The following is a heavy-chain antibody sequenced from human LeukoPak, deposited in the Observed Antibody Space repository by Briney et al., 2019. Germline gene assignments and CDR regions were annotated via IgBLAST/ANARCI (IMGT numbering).Heavy chain of an antibody. Sequence: ASVKVSCKASGYTFTGYYMHWVRPAPGQGLEWMGWINPNSGGTNYAQKFQGRVTMTRDMSTSTVYMDLSSLRSDDTAVYYCARVIRRQVHYYDSSGYPKYFDYWGQGTLVTVSS. CDR1: GYTFTGYY. CDR2: INPNSGGT. CDR3: ARVIRRQVHYYDSSGYPKYFDY. V-gene: IGHV1-2*02. J-gene: IGHJ4*02. D-gene: IGHD3-22*01.